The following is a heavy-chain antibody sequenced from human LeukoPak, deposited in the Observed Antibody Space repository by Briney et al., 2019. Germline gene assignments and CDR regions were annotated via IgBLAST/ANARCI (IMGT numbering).Heavy chain of an antibody. Sequence: ASVKVSCKASGYTFTSYAMNWVRQAPGQGLEWMGWINTNTGNPTYAQGFTGRFVFSLDTSVSTAYLQISSLKAEDTAVYYCARDLVVAGYPYYFDYWGRGTLVTVSS. J-gene: IGHJ4*02. CDR1: GYTFTSYA. V-gene: IGHV7-4-1*02. D-gene: IGHD2-15*01. CDR2: INTNTGNP. CDR3: ARDLVVAGYPYYFDY.